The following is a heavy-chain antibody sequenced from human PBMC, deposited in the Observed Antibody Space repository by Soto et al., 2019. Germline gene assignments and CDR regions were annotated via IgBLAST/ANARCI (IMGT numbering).Heavy chain of an antibody. V-gene: IGHV2-5*02. CDR3: AHSPSSTYFHYFDY. Sequence: QITLKESGPTLVKPTQTLTLTCSFSGVSLRTSGVGVGWIRQPPGKALEWLALMFWDADKRYSPSLRNRLTITRDTSKNQVVLTMTNMDPVDTATYYCAHSPSSTYFHYFDYWGQGTLVTVSS. J-gene: IGHJ4*02. D-gene: IGHD6-13*01. CDR1: GVSLRTSGVG. CDR2: MFWDADK.